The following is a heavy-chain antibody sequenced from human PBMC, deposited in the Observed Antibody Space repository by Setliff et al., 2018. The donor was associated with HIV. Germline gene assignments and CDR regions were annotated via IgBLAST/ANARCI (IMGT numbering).Heavy chain of an antibody. V-gene: IGHV4-61*01. CDR2: IYYSGST. CDR1: GGSISSGSYY. CDR3: ARGFREYYDSSGYFLNWFDP. D-gene: IGHD3-22*01. J-gene: IGHJ5*02. Sequence: SETLSLTCTVSGGSISSGSYYWSWIRQHPGKGLEWIGYIYYSGSTNYNPSLKSRVTISVDTSKTQFSLNLSSVTAADTAVYYCARGFREYYDSSGYFLNWFDPWGQGTLVTVSS.